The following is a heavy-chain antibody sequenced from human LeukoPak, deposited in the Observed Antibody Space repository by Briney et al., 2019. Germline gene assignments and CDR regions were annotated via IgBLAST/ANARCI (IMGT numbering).Heavy chain of an antibody. CDR2: IYSGGST. CDR1: GFTVSSNY. Sequence: PGGSLRLSCAASGFTVSSNYMSWVRQAPGKGLEWVSVIYSGGSTYYADSVKGRFTISRDNSKNTLYLQMNSLRAEDTAVYYCARDWVHDYGGHALYYGMDVWGQGTKVNVSS. CDR3: ARDWVHDYGGHALYYGMDV. D-gene: IGHD4-23*01. V-gene: IGHV3-66*02. J-gene: IGHJ6*02.